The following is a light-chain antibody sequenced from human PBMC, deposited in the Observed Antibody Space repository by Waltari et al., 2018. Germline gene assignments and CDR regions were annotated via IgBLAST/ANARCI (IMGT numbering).Light chain of an antibody. Sequence: EIVLTQSPGPLSLSPGERATLSCRASQSIGIYLAWDQQKPGQAPRLLMYHASSRATGIPDRFSGSGSGTDFSLTISRLEPEDFAVYYCQKYESLPATFGQGTKVEIK. J-gene: IGKJ1*01. CDR2: HAS. CDR3: QKYESLPAT. V-gene: IGKV3-20*01. CDR1: QSIGIY.